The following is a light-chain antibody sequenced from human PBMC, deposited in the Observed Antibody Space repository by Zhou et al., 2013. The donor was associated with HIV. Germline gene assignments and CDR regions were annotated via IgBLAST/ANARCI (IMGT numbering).Light chain of an antibody. CDR3: QQTYSVDVS. CDR1: LSIRKS. V-gene: IGKV1-39*01. Sequence: DIQMTQSPSSLSASVGDRISITCRSSLSIRKSLNWYQHKPGKVPKLLIFQVSTLQGGVTPRFNGSGSGTDFVLTIDNLQPEDFATYYCQQTYSVDVSFGGGTKVEMK. J-gene: IGKJ4*01. CDR2: QVS.